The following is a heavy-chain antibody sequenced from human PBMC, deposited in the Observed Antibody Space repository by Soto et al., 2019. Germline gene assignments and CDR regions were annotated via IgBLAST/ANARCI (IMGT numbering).Heavy chain of an antibody. J-gene: IGHJ6*02. Sequence: QVQLVQSGDEVRKPGSSVKVSCKASGYIFVNYGIAWVRQAPGQGLEWMGLISPYSGNTHYASKVQGRLTMTTDTSTSTVYMDLGSRPSADTAVYYWAMVENYVTPTPQDVWGQGTTFTVSS. CDR2: ISPYSGNT. CDR3: AMVENYVTPTPQDV. V-gene: IGHV1-18*01. D-gene: IGHD3-16*01. CDR1: GYIFVNYG.